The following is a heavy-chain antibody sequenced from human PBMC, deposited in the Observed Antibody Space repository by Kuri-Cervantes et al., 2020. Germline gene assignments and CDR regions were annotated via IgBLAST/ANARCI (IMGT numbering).Heavy chain of an antibody. CDR2: IIPIFGTA. J-gene: IGHJ4*02. Sequence: SVKVSCKASGGTFSSYAISWVRQAPGQGLEWMGGIIPIFGTANYAQKFQGRVTMTEDTSTDTAYMELSSLRSEDTAVYYCARGFRAVAGTIDYWGQGTLVTVSS. CDR1: GGTFSSYA. D-gene: IGHD6-19*01. CDR3: ARGFRAVAGTIDY. V-gene: IGHV1-69*06.